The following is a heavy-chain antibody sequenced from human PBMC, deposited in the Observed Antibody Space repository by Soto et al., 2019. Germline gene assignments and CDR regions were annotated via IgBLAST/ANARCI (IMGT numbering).Heavy chain of an antibody. CDR2: ISGSGGST. Sequence: GGSLRLSCAASGFTFSSYAMSWVRQAPGKGLEWVSAISGSGGSTYYADSVKGRFTISRDNSKNTLYLQMNSLRAEDTAVYYCAKAPGGYCRGGSCYDFDYWGQGTLVTVSS. V-gene: IGHV3-23*01. J-gene: IGHJ4*02. CDR3: AKAPGGYCRGGSCYDFDY. CDR1: GFTFSSYA. D-gene: IGHD2-15*01.